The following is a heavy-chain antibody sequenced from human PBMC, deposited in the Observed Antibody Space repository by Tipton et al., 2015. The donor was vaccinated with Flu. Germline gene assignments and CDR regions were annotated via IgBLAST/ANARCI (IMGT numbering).Heavy chain of an antibody. D-gene: IGHD3-22*01. CDR3: ARVDYYDSSGYYPFDY. Sequence: TLSLTCTVSGGSISSYYWSWIRQPPGKGLEWIGYIYYSGSTNYNPSLKSRVTISVDTSKNQFSLKLSSVTAADTAVYYCARVDYYDSSGYYPFDYWAREPWSPSPQ. CDR2: IYYSGST. CDR1: GGSISSYY. V-gene: IGHV4-59*01. J-gene: IGHJ4*02.